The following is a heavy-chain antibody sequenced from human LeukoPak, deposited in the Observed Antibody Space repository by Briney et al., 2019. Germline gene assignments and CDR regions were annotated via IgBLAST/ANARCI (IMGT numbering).Heavy chain of an antibody. CDR1: GGSFSGHY. D-gene: IGHD6-6*01. V-gene: IGHV4-34*01. CDR3: ARGGGTAARPYYFDY. J-gene: IGHJ4*02. Sequence: PSETLSLTCAVYGGSFSGHYWSWIRQPPGKGLEWIGEINHSGSTNYNPSLKSRVTISVDTSKNQFSLKLSSVTAADTAVYYCARGGGTAARPYYFDYWGQGTLVTVSS. CDR2: INHSGST.